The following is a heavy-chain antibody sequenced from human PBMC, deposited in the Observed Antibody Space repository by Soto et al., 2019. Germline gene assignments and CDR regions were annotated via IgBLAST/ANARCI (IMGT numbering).Heavy chain of an antibody. V-gene: IGHV3-23*01. D-gene: IGHD6-19*01. J-gene: IGHJ4*02. CDR3: AKGSGYSSGWYEGNFDY. Sequence: EVQLLESGGGLVQPGGSLRLSCAVSGFTFSSYAMTWVRQAPGKGLAWVSGISGGGGRTYYADSMKGRFTISRDNSKNTLYLQMNSLRADDTALYYCAKGSGYSSGWYEGNFDYWGQGTLVTVSS. CDR1: GFTFSSYA. CDR2: ISGGGGRT.